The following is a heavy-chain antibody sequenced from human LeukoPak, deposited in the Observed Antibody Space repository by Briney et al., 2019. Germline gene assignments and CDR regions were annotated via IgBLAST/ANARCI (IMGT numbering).Heavy chain of an antibody. Sequence: GGSLRLSCAASGFTFSSYGMHWVRQAPGKGLEWVAFIRYDGSNKYYADSVKGRFTISRDNSKNTLYLQMSSLRSEDTAVYYCARSIIVVVPAAMLGNWFDPWGQGTLVTVSS. J-gene: IGHJ5*02. D-gene: IGHD2-2*01. CDR3: ARSIIVVVPAAMLGNWFDP. CDR1: GFTFSSYG. V-gene: IGHV3-30*02. CDR2: IRYDGSNK.